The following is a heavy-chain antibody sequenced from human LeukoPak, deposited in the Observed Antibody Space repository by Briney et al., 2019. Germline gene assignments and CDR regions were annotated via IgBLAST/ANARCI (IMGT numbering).Heavy chain of an antibody. Sequence: GGSLRLSCAASGFTFSYYGMHWVRQAPGKGLEWVAVISHDGSNNYYADSVKGRFTISRDNSKNTLYLQMISLRAEDTAVYYCAKDTCSGGSCYYYYGMDVWGQGTTVTVSS. J-gene: IGHJ6*02. V-gene: IGHV3-30*18. D-gene: IGHD2-15*01. CDR2: ISHDGSNN. CDR3: AKDTCSGGSCYYYYGMDV. CDR1: GFTFSYYG.